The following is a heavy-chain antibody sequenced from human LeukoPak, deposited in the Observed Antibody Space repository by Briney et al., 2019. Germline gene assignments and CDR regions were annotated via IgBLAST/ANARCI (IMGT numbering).Heavy chain of an antibody. J-gene: IGHJ4*02. CDR1: GDSVSSNSAT. Sequence: SQTLSLTCGISGDSVSSNSATWNWIRQSPSRGLEWLGRTYYRSRWYNDYAGSVKSRMTMKSDTSKNQFSLQLNSLTPEDTAVYYCAREHKDYDGDGYYYGYWGQGTLVTVSS. CDR3: AREHKDYDGDGYYYGY. CDR2: TYYRSRWYN. D-gene: IGHD2-21*02. V-gene: IGHV6-1*01.